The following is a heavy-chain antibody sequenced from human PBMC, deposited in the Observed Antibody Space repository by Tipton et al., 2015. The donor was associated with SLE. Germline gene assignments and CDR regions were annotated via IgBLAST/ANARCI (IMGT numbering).Heavy chain of an antibody. CDR3: ARQDLDTAMVSFDY. CDR1: GGSISSNTW. CDR2: IHHRGTT. V-gene: IGHV4-4*02. D-gene: IGHD5-18*01. J-gene: IGHJ4*02. Sequence: TLSLTCTVSGGSISSNTWWNWVRQPPGMGLEWIGEIHHRGTTNYNPSLKSRVTISVDKSISTAYLQWSSLKASDTAMYYCARQDLDTAMVSFDYWGQGTLVTVSS.